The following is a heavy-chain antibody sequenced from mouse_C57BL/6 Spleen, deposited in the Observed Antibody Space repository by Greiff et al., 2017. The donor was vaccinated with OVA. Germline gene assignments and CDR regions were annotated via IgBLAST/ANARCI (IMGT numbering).Heavy chain of an antibody. CDR2: IWRGGST. D-gene: IGHD3-3*01. J-gene: IGHJ1*03. Sequence: VQVVESGPGLVQPSQSLSITCTVSGFSLTSYGVHWVRQSPGKGLEWLGVIWRGGSTDYNAAFMSRLSITKDNSKSQVFFKMNSLQADDTAIYYCAKNGGTRWYFDVWGTGTTVTVSS. CDR3: AKNGGTRWYFDV. V-gene: IGHV2-5*01. CDR1: GFSLTSYG.